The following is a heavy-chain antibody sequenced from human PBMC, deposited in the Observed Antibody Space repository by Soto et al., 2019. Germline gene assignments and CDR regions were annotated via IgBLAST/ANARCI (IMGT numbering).Heavy chain of an antibody. V-gene: IGHV4-39*07. CDR1: GGSISSSSYY. CDR2: IYYSGST. J-gene: IGHJ3*02. CDR3: ARGVDDSSGYHDAFDI. Sequence: SETLSLTCTVSGGSISSSSYYWGWLRQPPGKGLEWIGSIYYSGSTYYNPSRKRRVTISVDTSKNQFSLKLSTVTAADTAVYYCARGVDDSSGYHDAFDIWGQGTMVTVSS. D-gene: IGHD3-22*01.